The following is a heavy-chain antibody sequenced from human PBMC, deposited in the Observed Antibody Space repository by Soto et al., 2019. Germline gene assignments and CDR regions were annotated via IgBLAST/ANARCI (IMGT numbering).Heavy chain of an antibody. Sequence: TGGSLRLSCAASGFTFSSYSMNWVRQAPGKGLEWVSSISGSGNYTHYADFLRGRFTISRDNAKNTLYLQMNSLRPEDTAVYYCAQDLIDYGESRTNWLDPWGQGTLVTVSS. V-gene: IGHV3-21*01. J-gene: IGHJ5*02. CDR2: ISGSGNYT. CDR1: GFTFSSYS. D-gene: IGHD4-17*01. CDR3: AQDLIDYGESRTNWLDP.